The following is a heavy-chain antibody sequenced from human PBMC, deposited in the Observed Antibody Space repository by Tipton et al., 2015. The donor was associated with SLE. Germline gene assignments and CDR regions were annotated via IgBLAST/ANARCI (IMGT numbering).Heavy chain of an antibody. CDR3: AVDRSDYDFWSHQTYYYMYV. D-gene: IGHD3-3*01. Sequence: GSLRLSCAASGFSFSGYWMNWVRQAPGKGLEWVANIKQDGSETYYVDSVKGRFTISRDNAKNSLYLQMNSLRGEDTALYYCAVDRSDYDFWSHQTYYYMYVWGKGTTVTVSS. V-gene: IGHV3-7*01. J-gene: IGHJ6*03. CDR1: GFSFSGYW. CDR2: IKQDGSET.